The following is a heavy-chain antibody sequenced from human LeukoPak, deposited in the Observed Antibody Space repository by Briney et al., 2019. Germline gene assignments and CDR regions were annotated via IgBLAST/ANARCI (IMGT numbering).Heavy chain of an antibody. CDR2: ISAYNGNT. Sequence: GASVKVSCKASGYTFTSYGISWVRQSPGQGLEWMGWISAYNGNTNYAQKLQGRVTMTTDTSTSTAYMELRSLRSDDTAVYYCARGLGYCSGGSCPDDYWGQGTLVTVSS. CDR1: GYTFTSYG. D-gene: IGHD2-15*01. CDR3: ARGLGYCSGGSCPDDY. V-gene: IGHV1-18*01. J-gene: IGHJ4*02.